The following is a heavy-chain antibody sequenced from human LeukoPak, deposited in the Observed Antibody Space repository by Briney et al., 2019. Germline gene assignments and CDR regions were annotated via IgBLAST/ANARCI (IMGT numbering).Heavy chain of an antibody. J-gene: IGHJ4*02. CDR3: ARHRPYSSSRPYYFDY. V-gene: IGHV5-51*01. CDR2: IYGADSDT. D-gene: IGHD6-13*01. CDR1: GYNFASYW. Sequence: GESLKISYKGSGYNFASYWIGWVRQMPGKGLEWMGIIYGADSDTKYSPSFQGRVTISADKSINTAYLQWSSLKASDTAMCYCARHRPYSSSRPYYFDYWGQGTLVTVSS.